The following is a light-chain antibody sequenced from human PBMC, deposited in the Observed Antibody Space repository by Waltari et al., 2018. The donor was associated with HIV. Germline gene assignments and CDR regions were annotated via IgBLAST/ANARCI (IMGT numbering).Light chain of an antibody. V-gene: IGLV1-44*01. CDR3: ASWDDSLNGYV. CDR2: TYN. Sequence: QSVLTQPPSASGTPGQRVTIACSGSSSYIGRNTVNCYQHLPGTAPKLLIYTYNQRPSGVPDRFSGSRSGTTASLAISGLQSEDEADYYCASWDDSLNGYVFGPGTKVTVL. J-gene: IGLJ1*01. CDR1: SSYIGRNT.